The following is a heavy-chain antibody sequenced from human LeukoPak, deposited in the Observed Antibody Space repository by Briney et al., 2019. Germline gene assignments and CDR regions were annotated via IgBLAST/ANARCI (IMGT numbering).Heavy chain of an antibody. V-gene: IGHV4-39*01. CDR1: GGSISSSSYY. J-gene: IGHJ5*02. CDR2: ICYSGST. D-gene: IGHD2-2*02. CDR3: ARANDIVVVPAAINWFDP. Sequence: PSETLSLTCTVSGGSISSSSYYWGWIRQPPGKGLEWIGSICYSGSTYYNPSLKSRVTISVDTSKNQFSLKLSSVTAADTAVYYCARANDIVVVPAAINWFDPWGQGTLVTVSS.